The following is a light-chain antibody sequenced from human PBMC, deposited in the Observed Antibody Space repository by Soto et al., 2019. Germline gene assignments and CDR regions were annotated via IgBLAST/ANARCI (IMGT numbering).Light chain of an antibody. CDR2: GAS. Sequence: EIVMTQSPATLSVSPGEXATLSCRASQSVSSNLAWYQQKPGQAPRLLIYGASTRATGIPARFSGSGSGTEFTLTISSLQSEDFAVYYCQQYNNWWTFGQGTK. J-gene: IGKJ1*01. CDR1: QSVSSN. V-gene: IGKV3-15*01. CDR3: QQYNNWWT.